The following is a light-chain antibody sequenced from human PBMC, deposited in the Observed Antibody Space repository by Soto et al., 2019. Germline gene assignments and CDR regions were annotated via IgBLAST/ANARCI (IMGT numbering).Light chain of an antibody. CDR1: SSDVRNYNF. V-gene: IGLV2-14*02. J-gene: IGLJ1*01. Sequence: QSALTQPASVSGSPGQSITISCTGTSSDVRNYNFVSWYQQHPGKAPKVMIYEGTKRPSGVSNRFSGSKSGTTASLTISGLQAEDEADYYCSSYTTTDPYVFGTGTKLTVL. CDR3: SSYTTTDPYV. CDR2: EGT.